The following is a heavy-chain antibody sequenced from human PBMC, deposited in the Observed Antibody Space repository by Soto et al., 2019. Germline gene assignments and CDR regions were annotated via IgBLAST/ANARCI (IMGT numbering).Heavy chain of an antibody. J-gene: IGHJ4*02. V-gene: IGHV2-5*01. CDR1: GFSVSARGVG. CDR3: AHSPWGAAPDY. D-gene: IGHD3-16*01. Sequence: GSGPTLVNPTQTPTLTCALSGFSVSARGVGVGWIRQPPGKALEWLAIIYWNDDRLYRPSLQSRLTITKDTSKNQVVLTMTNMDPVDTATYYCAHSPWGAAPDYWGQGTPVTVSS. CDR2: IYWNDDR.